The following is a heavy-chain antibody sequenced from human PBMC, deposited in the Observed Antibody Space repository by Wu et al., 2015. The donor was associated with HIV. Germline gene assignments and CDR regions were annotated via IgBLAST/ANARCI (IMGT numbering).Heavy chain of an antibody. Sequence: QVLLVQSGAEVRKPGASVKVSCKASGYTFTGYYMHWVRQAPGQGLEWMGWINPNSGGTNYAQKFQGRVTMTRDTSISTAYMELSRLRSDDTAVYYCARAPYPKTKHKKTVDAFDIWGQGTMVTVSS. D-gene: IGHD2-21*01. CDR1: GYTFTGYY. CDR3: ARAPYPKTKHKKTVDAFDI. J-gene: IGHJ3*02. V-gene: IGHV1-2*02. CDR2: INPNSGGT.